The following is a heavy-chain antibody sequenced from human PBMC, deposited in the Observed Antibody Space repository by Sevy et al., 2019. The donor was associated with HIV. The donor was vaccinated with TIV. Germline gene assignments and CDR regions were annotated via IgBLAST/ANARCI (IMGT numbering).Heavy chain of an antibody. CDR3: ARDLPPSATTVAHFDY. CDR1: GFSISSYE. V-gene: IGHV3-48*03. Sequence: GGSLRLSCAASGFSISSYEMNWVRQAPGKGLEWVSFITSSGSTKHYSDSVRGRFTISRDNAKYSPSLQMNSLRAEDTAIYYCARDLPPSATTVAHFDYWGQGTLVTVSS. CDR2: ITSSGSTK. D-gene: IGHD4-17*01. J-gene: IGHJ4*02.